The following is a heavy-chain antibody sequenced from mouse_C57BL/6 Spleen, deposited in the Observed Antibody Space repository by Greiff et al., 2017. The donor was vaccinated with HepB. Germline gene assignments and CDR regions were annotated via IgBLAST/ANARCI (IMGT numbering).Heavy chain of an antibody. V-gene: IGHV1-15*01. J-gene: IGHJ4*01. Sequence: QVQLKESGAELVRPGASVTLSCKASGYTFTDYEMHWVKQTPVHGLEWIGAIDPQTGGTAYNQKFKGKAILTADKSSSTAYMELRSLTSEDSAVYYCTRRGIYYDYDDYAMDYWGQGTSVTVSS. D-gene: IGHD2-4*01. CDR2: IDPQTGGT. CDR3: TRRGIYYDYDDYAMDY. CDR1: GYTFTDYE.